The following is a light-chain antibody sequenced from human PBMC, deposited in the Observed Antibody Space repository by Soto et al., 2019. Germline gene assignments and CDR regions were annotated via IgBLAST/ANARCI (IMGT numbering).Light chain of an antibody. J-gene: IGKJ2*03. CDR1: QSDGTS. V-gene: IGKV3-11*01. Sequence: DIFLTQSPATLSLSPGERATLTCRASQSDGTSLAWFQQRPGKAPRFLFSDASTKATGIPARFSASGSETDFTRPISSLLSEDVAVYYCQQRRNWPPRDSFAQDTKLELK. CDR3: QQRRNWPPRDS. CDR2: DAS.